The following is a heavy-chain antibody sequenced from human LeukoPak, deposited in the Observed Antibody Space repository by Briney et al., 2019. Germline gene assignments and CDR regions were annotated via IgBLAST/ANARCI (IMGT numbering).Heavy chain of an antibody. CDR3: ARGGIYSSGWYQIDY. Sequence: GGSLRLSCAASGFTFSSYWMSWVRQAPGRGLEWVANIKQDGSEKYYVDSVKGRFTISRDNAKNSLYLQMNSLRAEDTAAYYCARGGIYSSGWYQIDYWGQGTLVTVSS. CDR2: IKQDGSEK. CDR1: GFTFSSYW. D-gene: IGHD6-19*01. V-gene: IGHV3-7*05. J-gene: IGHJ4*02.